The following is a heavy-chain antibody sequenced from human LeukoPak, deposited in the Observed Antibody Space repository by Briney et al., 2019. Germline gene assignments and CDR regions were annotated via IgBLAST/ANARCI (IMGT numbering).Heavy chain of an antibody. CDR1: GSSFTNYW. CDR2: IYPGDSDT. CDR3: ASAGSSSDYYYFSAFDS. J-gene: IGHJ3*02. D-gene: IGHD3-22*01. V-gene: IGHV5-51*01. Sequence: GASLKISCKGSGSSFTNYWIAWVRQMPGKGLEWMGIIYPGDSDTRYRPSFQGQVTISADKSISTAYLQWSSLKASDTAMYYCASAGSSSDYYYFSAFDSGGQGTMVTVSA.